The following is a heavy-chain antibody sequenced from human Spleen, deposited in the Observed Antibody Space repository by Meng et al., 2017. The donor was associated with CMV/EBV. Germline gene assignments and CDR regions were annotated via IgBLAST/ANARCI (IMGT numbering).Heavy chain of an antibody. CDR1: RYGFTSYW. CDR2: IYPGDSDT. V-gene: IGHV5-51*01. CDR3: ARRGDYGANSPFDY. Sequence: GARYGFTSYWVGWVRQMPGEGLAWMWIIYPGDSDTRYSPSFQGQVTISAAKSISTAYLQWSRLKASDNAMYYCARRGDYGANSPFDYWGQGTLVTVSS. J-gene: IGHJ4*02. D-gene: IGHD4/OR15-4a*01.